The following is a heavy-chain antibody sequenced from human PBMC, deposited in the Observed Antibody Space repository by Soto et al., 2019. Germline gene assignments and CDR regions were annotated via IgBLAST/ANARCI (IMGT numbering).Heavy chain of an antibody. CDR1: GFTFDYYW. Sequence: EVQLVESGGGLVQPGASLRLSCAASGFTFDYYWMHWVRQAPGKGLVWIPRIYSDGTTTTYADSVKGRFTISRDNAKNTVSLQMNSLRADDTVVYYCARGERGAFDLWGQGTVVTVSS. V-gene: IGHV3-74*01. D-gene: IGHD1-26*01. J-gene: IGHJ3*01. CDR2: IYSDGTTT. CDR3: ARGERGAFDL.